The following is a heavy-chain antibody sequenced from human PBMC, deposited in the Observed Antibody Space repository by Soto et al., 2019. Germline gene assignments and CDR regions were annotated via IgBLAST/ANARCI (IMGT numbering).Heavy chain of an antibody. CDR2: ISENSDTT. Sequence: GGSLRLSCVASGFTFSTNGMTWVRQAPGKGLEWVSIISENSDTTFYADSVKGRFTVSRDNSKNTLYLQMNSLRAEDTAVYYCAKTYLGYCSSTSCYSFDYWGQGTQVTVSS. CDR3: AKTYLGYCSSTSCYSFDY. V-gene: IGHV3-23*01. J-gene: IGHJ4*02. D-gene: IGHD2-2*01. CDR1: GFTFSTNG.